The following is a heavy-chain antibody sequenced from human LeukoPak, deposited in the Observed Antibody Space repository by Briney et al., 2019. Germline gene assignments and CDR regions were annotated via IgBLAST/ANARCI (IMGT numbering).Heavy chain of an antibody. CDR3: VRDADGGNSWFDS. J-gene: IGHJ5*01. Sequence: PGGSLRLSCAASGFVFSTHSMNWVRQAPGKGLEWVSWISSSNGDIYYADSVRGRFTISRDDAKNSLYLQMNSLRAEDTAVYYCVRDADGGNSWFDSWGQGTLVTVS. V-gene: IGHV3-21*01. D-gene: IGHD4-23*01. CDR1: GFVFSTHS. CDR2: ISSSNGDI.